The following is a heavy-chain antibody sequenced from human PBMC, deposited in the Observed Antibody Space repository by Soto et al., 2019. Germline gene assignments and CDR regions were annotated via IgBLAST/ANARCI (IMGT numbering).Heavy chain of an antibody. CDR3: ARSRSGDDDYGDY. CDR2: IWYDGSNK. V-gene: IGHV3-33*01. Sequence: GGSLRLSCAASGFTFSSYGMHWVRQAPGKGLEWVAVIWYDGSNKYYADSVKGRFTISRDNSKNTLYLQMNSLRAEDTAVYYCARSRSGDDDYGDYWGQGTLVTVSS. CDR1: GFTFSSYG. J-gene: IGHJ4*02. D-gene: IGHD3-10*01.